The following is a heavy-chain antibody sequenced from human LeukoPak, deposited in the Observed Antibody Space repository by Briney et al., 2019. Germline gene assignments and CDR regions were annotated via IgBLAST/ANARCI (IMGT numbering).Heavy chain of an antibody. CDR1: GFTFSSYG. J-gene: IGHJ4*02. CDR3: AKDRKLGPADYYFDF. Sequence: PGRSLRLSCATSGFTFSSYGMHWVRQAPGKGLEWVAVIANDGRDKKYADSVQGRFTISRDNSKNTLYLQMNSLRAEDTAVYYCAKDRKLGPADYYFDFWGQGTLVTVAP. V-gene: IGHV3-30*18. CDR2: IANDGRDK. D-gene: IGHD7-27*01.